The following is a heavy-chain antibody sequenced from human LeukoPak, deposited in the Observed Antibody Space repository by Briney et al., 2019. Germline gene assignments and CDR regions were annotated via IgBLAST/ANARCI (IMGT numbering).Heavy chain of an antibody. CDR2: ISYDGSNK. CDR1: GFTFSSYA. Sequence: GRSLRLSCAASGFTFSSYAMHWVRQAPGKGLEWVAVISYDGSNKYYADSVKGRFTISRDNSKNTLYLQMNSLRAEDTAVYYCARLRWNYLFYWGQGTLVTVSS. J-gene: IGHJ4*02. V-gene: IGHV3-30*04. D-gene: IGHD1-1*01. CDR3: ARLRWNYLFY.